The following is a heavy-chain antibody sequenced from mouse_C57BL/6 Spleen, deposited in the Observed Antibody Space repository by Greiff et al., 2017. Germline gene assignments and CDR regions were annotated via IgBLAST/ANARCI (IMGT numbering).Heavy chain of an antibody. D-gene: IGHD2-4*01. CDR1: GYTFTSYW. CDR2: IDPSDSYT. J-gene: IGHJ3*01. CDR3: ARGYYDYDDLPFAY. Sequence: VKLQQPGAELVRPGTSVKLSCKASGYTFTSYWMHWVKQRPGQGLEWIGVIDPSDSYTNYKQKFKGKATLTVDTSSSTAYMQLNSLTSEDSAVYNCARGYYDYDDLPFAYWGQGTLVTVSA. V-gene: IGHV1-59*01.